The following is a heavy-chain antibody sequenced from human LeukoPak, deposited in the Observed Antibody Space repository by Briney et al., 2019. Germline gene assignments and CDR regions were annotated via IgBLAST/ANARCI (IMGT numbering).Heavy chain of an antibody. D-gene: IGHD3-10*01. CDR3: ARVDPGMVRGGITPYCYFYL. CDR2: IYHSGST. Sequence: SETLSLTCTLSGGSISSSNWRSWVRQPPGKGLEWIGEIYHSGSTNYNPSLKSRVTISVDKSKNRFSLQLSSVLSADPAVYYCARVDPGMVRGGITPYCYFYLWGRGTLVTVSS. CDR1: GGSISSSNW. J-gene: IGHJ2*01. V-gene: IGHV4-4*02.